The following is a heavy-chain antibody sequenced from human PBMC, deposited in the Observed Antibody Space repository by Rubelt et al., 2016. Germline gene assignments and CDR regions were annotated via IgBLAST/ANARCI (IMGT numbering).Heavy chain of an antibody. CDR1: GFTFSSYG. Sequence: VQLVESGGGLVKPGGSLRLSCAASGFTFSSYGMHWVRQAPGKGLEWVAVISYDGSNKYYADSVKGRFTISRDNSKNTLYLQMSSLRAEDTAVYYCARDTGIPGIVGATVDYWGQGTLVTVSS. D-gene: IGHD1-26*01. CDR2: ISYDGSNK. CDR3: ARDTGIPGIVGATVDY. J-gene: IGHJ4*02. V-gene: IGHV3-30*03.